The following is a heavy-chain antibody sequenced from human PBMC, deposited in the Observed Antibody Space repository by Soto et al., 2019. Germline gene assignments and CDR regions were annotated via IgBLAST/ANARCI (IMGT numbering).Heavy chain of an antibody. CDR2: IYYSGST. J-gene: IGHJ5*02. Sequence: SETLSLTCTVPGGSISSGDYYWSWIRQPPGKGLEWIGYIYYSGSTYYNPSLKSRVTISVDTSKNQFSLKLSSVTAADTAVYYCARAMVVTQNWFDPWGQGTLVTVSS. D-gene: IGHD2-21*02. V-gene: IGHV4-30-4*01. CDR1: GGSISSGDYY. CDR3: ARAMVVTQNWFDP.